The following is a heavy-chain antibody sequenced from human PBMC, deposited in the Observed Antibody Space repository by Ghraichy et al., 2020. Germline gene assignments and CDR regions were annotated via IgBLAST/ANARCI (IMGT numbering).Heavy chain of an antibody. CDR3: ARDSSSWTTRLDYYYGMDV. CDR1: GYTFTSYA. J-gene: IGHJ6*02. CDR2: INAGNGNT. V-gene: IGHV1-3*01. Sequence: ASVKVSCKASGYTFTSYAMHWVRQAPGQRLEWMGWINAGNGNTKYSQKFQGRVTITRDTSASTAYMELSSLRSEDTAVYYCARDSSSWTTRLDYYYGMDVWGQGTTVTVSS. D-gene: IGHD6-13*01.